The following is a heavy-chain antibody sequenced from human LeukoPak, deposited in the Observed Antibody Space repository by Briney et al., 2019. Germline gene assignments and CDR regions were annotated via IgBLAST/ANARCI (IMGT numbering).Heavy chain of an antibody. CDR2: VYYSGST. J-gene: IGHJ4*02. CDR3: ARGPPSLFHY. Sequence: SETLSLTCTVSGGSISSYYWSWIRQPPGKGLEWIGYVYYSGSTNYNPSLKSRVTISVDTSKNQFFLKLSSVTAADTAVYYCARGPPSLFHYWGQGALVTVSS. V-gene: IGHV4-59*01. CDR1: GGSISSYY.